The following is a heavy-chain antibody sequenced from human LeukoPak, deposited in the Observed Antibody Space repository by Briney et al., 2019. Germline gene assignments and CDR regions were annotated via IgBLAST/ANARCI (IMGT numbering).Heavy chain of an antibody. CDR2: INWNGGST. CDR1: GFTFSSYS. CDR3: ASGQAAARYAFDI. Sequence: GGSLRLSCAASGFTFSSYSMNWVRQAPGKGLEWVSGINWNGGSTGYADSVKGRFTISRDNAKNSLYLQMNSLRAEDTALYYCASGQAAARYAFDIWGQGTMVTVSS. V-gene: IGHV3-20*04. D-gene: IGHD6-6*01. J-gene: IGHJ3*02.